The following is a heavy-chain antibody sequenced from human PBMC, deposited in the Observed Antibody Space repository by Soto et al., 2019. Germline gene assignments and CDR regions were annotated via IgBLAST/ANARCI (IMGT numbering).Heavy chain of an antibody. J-gene: IGHJ6*02. V-gene: IGHV1-69*01. D-gene: IGHD7-27*01. CDR1: GDTFKNSV. CDR2: TIPLFGTT. CDR3: VAELGFGRLSVV. Sequence: QVQLVQSGVEVKKPGSSVRVYCKASGDTFKNSVISWVRQAPGQGLEWMGGTIPLFGTTDYAQKFQGRLTITTDESPTTAYMEVDRLTSEDTAVYYCVAELGFGRLSVVWGQGTTVIVS.